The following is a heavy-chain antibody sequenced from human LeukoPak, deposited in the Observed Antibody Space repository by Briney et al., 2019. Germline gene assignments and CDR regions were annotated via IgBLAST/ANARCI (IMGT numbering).Heavy chain of an antibody. CDR3: ARAAALAAGSFDY. J-gene: IGHJ4*02. D-gene: IGHD6-13*01. CDR2: ISSSSSYI. V-gene: IGHV3-21*01. Sequence: GRSLRLSCAASGFTFSSYSMNWVRQAPGKGLEWVSSISSSSSYIYYADSVKGRFTISRDNAKNSLYLQMNSLRAEDTAVYYCARAAALAAGSFDYWGQGTLVTVSS. CDR1: GFTFSSYS.